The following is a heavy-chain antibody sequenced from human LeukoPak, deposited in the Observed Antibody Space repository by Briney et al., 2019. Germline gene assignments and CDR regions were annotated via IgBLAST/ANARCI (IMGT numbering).Heavy chain of an antibody. D-gene: IGHD2-2*01. V-gene: IGHV3-21*01. J-gene: IGHJ4*02. Sequence: GGSLRLSCAASGFTFSSYSMNWVRQAPGKGLEWVSSISSSSSYIYYADSVKGRFTISRDNAKNSLYLQMNSLRAEDTAVYYCARSLGYCSSTSCPKFDYWGQGTLVTVSS. CDR1: GFTFSSYS. CDR3: ARSLGYCSSTSCPKFDY. CDR2: ISSSSSYI.